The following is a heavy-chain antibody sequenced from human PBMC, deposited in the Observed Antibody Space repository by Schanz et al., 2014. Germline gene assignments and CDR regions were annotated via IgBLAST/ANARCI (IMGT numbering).Heavy chain of an antibody. CDR1: GGTFSSYT. CDR2: ITAYNGDT. V-gene: IGHV1-18*01. J-gene: IGHJ4*02. D-gene: IGHD6-13*01. CDR3: ARDSGSSSWYPSDY. Sequence: QVQLVQSGAEVKKPGSSVKVSCKASGGTFSSYTISWVRQAPGQGLEWMGWITAYNGDTNYAQKLQGRVTMTADTSTSTAYMDLRSLRSYDTAVYYCARDSGSSSWYPSDYWGQGTLVTVSS.